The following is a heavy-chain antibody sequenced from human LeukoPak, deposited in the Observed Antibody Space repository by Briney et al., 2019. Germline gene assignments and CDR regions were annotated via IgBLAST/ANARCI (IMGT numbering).Heavy chain of an antibody. CDR3: LGRESGSLPGAFDI. D-gene: IGHD3-10*01. CDR2: INSDGTDA. Sequence: PGGSLTLSCALSGFTFSKYWMHCVRDAPGEGLVCVSRINSDGTDARYADSVKGRFTISGDNAKDTLYLQMDSLRAEDTAVYYCLGRESGSLPGAFDIWGQGTMVTVSS. CDR1: GFTFSKYW. V-gene: IGHV3-74*01. J-gene: IGHJ3*02.